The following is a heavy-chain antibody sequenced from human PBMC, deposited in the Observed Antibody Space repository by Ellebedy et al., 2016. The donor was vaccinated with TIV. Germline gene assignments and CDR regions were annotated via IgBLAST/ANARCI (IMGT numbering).Heavy chain of an antibody. Sequence: MPSETLSLTCAVYGASLSGYQWSWIRLSPGKGLEWIGDIYHTVNTYYNSSLKSRVTMSVDTSRNQFSLKLNSVTAADTAMYFCATATGGWMAPHAFDIWGQGTLVTVSS. D-gene: IGHD2-8*02. V-gene: IGHV4-34*01. CDR2: IYHTVNT. J-gene: IGHJ3*02. CDR3: ATATGGWMAPHAFDI. CDR1: GASLSGYQ.